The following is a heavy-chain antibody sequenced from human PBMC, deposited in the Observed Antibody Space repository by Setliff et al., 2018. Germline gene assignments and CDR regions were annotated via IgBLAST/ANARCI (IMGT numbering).Heavy chain of an antibody. CDR3: AREDGPNYYYYYMDL. Sequence: SETLSLTCTVSGGSISSGNYYWSWIRQPAGKGLERIAHIQTSGTTNYNPSLKSRVTISVDTSKNQFSLKLSAVTAADTAVYFCAREDGPNYYYYYMDLCPKGTTVPVSS. CDR1: GGSISSGNYY. D-gene: IGHD2-8*01. J-gene: IGHJ6*03. CDR2: IQTSGTT. V-gene: IGHV4-61*09.